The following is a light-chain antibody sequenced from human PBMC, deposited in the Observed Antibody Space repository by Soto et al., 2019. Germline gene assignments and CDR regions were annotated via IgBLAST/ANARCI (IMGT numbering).Light chain of an antibody. J-gene: IGKJ2*01. CDR2: QAS. CDR1: QSINSW. V-gene: IGKV1-5*03. CDR3: QQYSRYSA. Sequence: DIQMTQSPATLSSSVGDIFTITCRASQSINSWLAWYQQKPGKAPELLIYQASILEPGVPSRFSGSGSGTEFTLTISSLQPDDFATYYCQQYSRYSAFGQGTKVDIK.